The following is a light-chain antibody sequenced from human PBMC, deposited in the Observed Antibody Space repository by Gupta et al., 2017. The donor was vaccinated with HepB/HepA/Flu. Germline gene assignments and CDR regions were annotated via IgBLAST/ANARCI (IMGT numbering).Light chain of an antibody. Sequence: IVLTQSPGPLSLSPGERATLPCRVTHNDVCPMLAWYQQKPGQAPRLLIDAGSRRATGVPDRFSGSGSGAEFTLIISRLEPEDCAVYYCLQDGNSPLTFGAGTKLEIK. CDR2: AGS. CDR1: HNDVCPM. J-gene: IGKJ4*01. V-gene: IGKV3-20*01. CDR3: LQDGNSPLT.